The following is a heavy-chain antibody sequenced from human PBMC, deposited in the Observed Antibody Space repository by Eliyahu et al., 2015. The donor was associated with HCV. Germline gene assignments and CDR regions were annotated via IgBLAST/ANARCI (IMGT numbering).Heavy chain of an antibody. CDR2: IYTSGST. CDR3: ASLSGASMIDDAFDI. J-gene: IGHJ3*02. CDR1: GGSIXXGSYY. Sequence: QVQLQESGPGLVKPSQTLSLTCTVSGGSIXXGSYYWSWIRXPAGKGLEWIGRIYTSGSTKYXPSLKSRVTISVDTXKNQFSLKLSSVTAADTAVYYCASLSGASMIDDAFDIWGQGTMVTVSS. D-gene: IGHD3-22*01. V-gene: IGHV4-61*02.